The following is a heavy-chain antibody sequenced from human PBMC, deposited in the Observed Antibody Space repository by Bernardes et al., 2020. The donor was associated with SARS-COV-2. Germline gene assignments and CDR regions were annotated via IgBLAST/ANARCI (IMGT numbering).Heavy chain of an antibody. CDR3: ALRYGGLSGFDY. Sequence: GWSLRLSCAASGFTFSSYSMNWVRQAPGKGLEWVSSISTSSSYISYADSVKGRFTISRDNAKNSLYLQMNSLRAEDTAVYYCALRYGGLSGFDYWGQGTLVTVSS. J-gene: IGHJ4*02. V-gene: IGHV3-21*01. CDR2: ISTSSSYI. CDR1: GFTFSSYS. D-gene: IGHD4-17*01.